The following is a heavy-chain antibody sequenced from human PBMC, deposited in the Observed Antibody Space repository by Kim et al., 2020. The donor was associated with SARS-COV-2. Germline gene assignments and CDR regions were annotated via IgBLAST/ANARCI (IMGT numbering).Heavy chain of an antibody. D-gene: IGHD2-15*01. CDR1: GGSFSGYY. CDR2: INHSGST. CDR3: ARGLGCSGGSCYTGDAFD. V-gene: IGHV4-34*01. J-gene: IGHJ3*02. Sequence: SETLSLTCAVYGGSFSGYYWSWIRQPPGKGLEWIGEINHSGSTNYNPSLKSRVTISVDTSKNQFSLKLSSVTAADTAVYYCARGLGCSGGSCYTGDAFD.